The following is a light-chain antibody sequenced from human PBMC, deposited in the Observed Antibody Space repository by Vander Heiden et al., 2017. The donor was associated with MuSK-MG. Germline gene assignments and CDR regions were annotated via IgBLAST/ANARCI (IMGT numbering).Light chain of an antibody. CDR1: QSVGGD. Sequence: EIVMTQSPATLSVSPGERATLSCRASQSVGGDVAWYQRKPGQAPRLLIYGSSTRATGIPARFSGSGSGTEFTLTISSLQSEDFGVYYCQHDNNWPLTFGGGTKVEIK. J-gene: IGKJ4*01. CDR2: GSS. V-gene: IGKV3-15*01. CDR3: QHDNNWPLT.